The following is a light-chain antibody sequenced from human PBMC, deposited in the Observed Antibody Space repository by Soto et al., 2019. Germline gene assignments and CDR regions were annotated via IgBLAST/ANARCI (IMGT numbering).Light chain of an antibody. J-gene: IGKJ4*01. CDR3: QMCDSAHALT. Sequence: DIQMTQSPSSLSAAVGDRVTITCRASQGSHNFLAWYQQKPGQIPQVLIDSASTLHSGVPSRFSGSVSGTDFSLTISNLQPEDAATYYCQMCDSAHALTFGGGTTLAIK. CDR1: QGSHNF. CDR2: SAS. V-gene: IGKV1-27*01.